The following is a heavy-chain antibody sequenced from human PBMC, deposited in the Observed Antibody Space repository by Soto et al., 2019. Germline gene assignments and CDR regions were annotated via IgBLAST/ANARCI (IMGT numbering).Heavy chain of an antibody. CDR3: ARHTDISWYDFFDS. D-gene: IGHD6-13*01. V-gene: IGHV5-10-1*01. Sequence: GESLKISCKGSGYSFTSYWITWVRQMPGKGLEWMGKIDPSDSYTNYSPSFQGHVVISADKSISTAYLQWSSLKASDTAVYYCARHTDISWYDFFDSCGQGTLVTVYS. CDR1: GYSFTSYW. CDR2: IDPSDSYT. J-gene: IGHJ4*02.